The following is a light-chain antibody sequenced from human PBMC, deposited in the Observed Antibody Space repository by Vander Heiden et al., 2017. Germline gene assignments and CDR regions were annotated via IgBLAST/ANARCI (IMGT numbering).Light chain of an antibody. CDR1: HSVSSSY. J-gene: IGKJ2*01. CDR3: QQDGNSPYT. V-gene: IGKV3-20*01. CDR2: GAS. Sequence: EIVLTQSPGTLSLSPGERATLSCRASHSVSSSYLAWYQQKAGQAPRLLIFGASSRATGIPDRFGGSGSETDFILTISRLEPEDSAVYYCQQDGNSPYTFGQGTKVEIK.